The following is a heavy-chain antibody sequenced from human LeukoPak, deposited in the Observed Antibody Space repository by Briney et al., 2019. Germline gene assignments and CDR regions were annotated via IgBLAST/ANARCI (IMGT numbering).Heavy chain of an antibody. CDR2: MNPKSGKT. D-gene: IGHD3-10*01. CDR1: GYTFTSYD. J-gene: IGHJ4*02. V-gene: IGHV1-8*03. Sequence: ASVKVSCKASGYTFTSYDINWVRQATGQGLEWMGWMNPKSGKTGYAQKFQGRVTITRNTSISTAYMELSSLRSEDTAVYYCASGQYYYGSGSGDYFDYWGQGTLVTVSS. CDR3: ASGQYYYGSGSGDYFDY.